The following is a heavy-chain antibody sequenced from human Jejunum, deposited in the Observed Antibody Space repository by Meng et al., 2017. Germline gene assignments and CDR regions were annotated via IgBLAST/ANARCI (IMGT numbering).Heavy chain of an antibody. V-gene: IGHV5-51*01. CDR3: ARLHGTINTFGKLGDWFDP. D-gene: IGHD3-10*01. J-gene: IGHJ5*02. Sequence: GESLKISCQGSGYYFTNFWIGWVRQTPGKGLEWMGIIYPVDSQTRYSPSFQGRVTISADKSIITADLQWSSLQASDSAMYYCARLHGTINTFGKLGDWFDPWGQGTLVTVSS. CDR2: IYPVDSQT. CDR1: GYYFTNFW.